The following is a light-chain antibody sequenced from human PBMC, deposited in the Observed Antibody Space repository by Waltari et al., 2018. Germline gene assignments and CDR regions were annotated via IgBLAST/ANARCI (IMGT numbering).Light chain of an antibody. CDR3: ATWDDSLSGWM. Sequence: QSVVTQPPSASGTPGQRVTISCSGSTPNIGSNGAHWYQQLPGPAPKVLIYGSNPRPSGVPDRFSGSKSGTSASLAISGLQSEDEADYSCATWDDSLSGWMFGGGTKLTVL. CDR1: TPNIGSNG. CDR2: GSN. V-gene: IGLV1-44*01. J-gene: IGLJ3*02.